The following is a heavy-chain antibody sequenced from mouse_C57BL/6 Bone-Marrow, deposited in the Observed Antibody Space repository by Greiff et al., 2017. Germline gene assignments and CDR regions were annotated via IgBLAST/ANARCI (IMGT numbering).Heavy chain of an antibody. Sequence: VQLQQSGAELVRPGASVTLSCKASGYTFTDYEMHWVKQTPVHGLEWIGAIDPETGGTAYNQKFKGKAILTADKSSSTAYMYLRSLTSEDSAVYYGKIPDYYGSSYVRWYFDVWGTGTTVTVSA. CDR3: KIPDYYGSSYVRWYFDV. CDR2: IDPETGGT. D-gene: IGHD1-1*01. V-gene: IGHV1-15*01. CDR1: GYTFTDYE. J-gene: IGHJ1*03.